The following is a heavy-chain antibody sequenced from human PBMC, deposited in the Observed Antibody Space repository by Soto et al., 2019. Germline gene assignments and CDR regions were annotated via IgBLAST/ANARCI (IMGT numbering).Heavy chain of an antibody. J-gene: IGHJ4*02. CDR3: TTGLSNGYYNFDY. Sequence: EMHLVESGGGLIKPGGSLRLSCAASGFTFSNAWMSWVRQAPGKGLEWVGRIKGEADGGTTDYAAPVKGRITISRDHSKDTLYLQTNSLKTEDTAVYYCTTGLSNGYYNFDYWGQGTPVTVSS. D-gene: IGHD3-22*01. CDR2: IKGEADGGTT. CDR1: GFTFSNAW. V-gene: IGHV3-15*01.